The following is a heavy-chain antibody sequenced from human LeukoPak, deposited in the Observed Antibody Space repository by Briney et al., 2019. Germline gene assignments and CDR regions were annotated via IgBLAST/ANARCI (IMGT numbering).Heavy chain of an antibody. D-gene: IGHD2-2*01. V-gene: IGHV3-23*01. CDR2: ISGSGGST. CDR3: ARDAFSSSTSCSLY. Sequence: GGSLRLSCAASGFTFSSYSMNWVRQAPGKGLEWVSAISGSGGSTYYADSVKGRFTISRDNAKNTLYLQMNSLRAEDTAVYYCARDAFSSSTSCSLYWGQGTLVTVSS. J-gene: IGHJ4*02. CDR1: GFTFSSYS.